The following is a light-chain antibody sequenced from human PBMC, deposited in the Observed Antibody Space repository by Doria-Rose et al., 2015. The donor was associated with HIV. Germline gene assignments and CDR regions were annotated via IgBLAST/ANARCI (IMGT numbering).Light chain of an antibody. CDR3: HQYGTSWT. Sequence: EIVLTQSPGTLSLSPGERATLSCRASQSFSSTYLAWYQQKPGQAPSLLNYDGSTRATGIPDRFSASGSVTDFTLTINRLEPEDFALYYCHQYGTSWTFGQGTKVEI. J-gene: IGKJ1*01. CDR1: QSFSSTY. CDR2: DGS. V-gene: IGKV3-20*01.